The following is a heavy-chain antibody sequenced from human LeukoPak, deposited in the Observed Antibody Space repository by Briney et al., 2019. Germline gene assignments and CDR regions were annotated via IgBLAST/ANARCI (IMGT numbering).Heavy chain of an antibody. J-gene: IGHJ4*02. CDR3: GRGHWGLDY. CDR2: ISYDGSNK. Sequence: PGRSLRLSCAASGFTFSNYGMHWVRQAPGKGLEWVAVISYDGSNKYYADSVKGRFTISRDNSKNTLYLQMNSLRVEDTAVYYCGRGHWGLDYWGQGTLVTVSS. D-gene: IGHD7-27*01. V-gene: IGHV3-30*03. CDR1: GFTFSNYG.